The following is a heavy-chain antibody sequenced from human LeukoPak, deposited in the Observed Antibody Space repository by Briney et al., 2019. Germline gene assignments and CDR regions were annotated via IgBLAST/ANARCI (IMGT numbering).Heavy chain of an antibody. Sequence: SETLSLTCAVYGGSFSGYYWSWIRQPPGKGLEWIGEINHSGSTNYNPSLKSRVTISVDTSKNQFSLKLSSVTAADTAVYYCARGDFNVAAFRRVYFDYWGQGTLVTASS. CDR3: ARGDFNVAAFRRVYFDY. V-gene: IGHV4-34*01. CDR2: INHSGST. CDR1: GGSFSGYY. D-gene: IGHD2-15*01. J-gene: IGHJ4*02.